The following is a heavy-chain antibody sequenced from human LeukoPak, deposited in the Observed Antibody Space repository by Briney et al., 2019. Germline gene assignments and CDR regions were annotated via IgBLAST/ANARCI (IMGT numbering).Heavy chain of an antibody. J-gene: IGHJ4*02. CDR2: ISGSGGST. Sequence: PGGSLRLSCAASGFTFSSYAMSWVRQAPGKGLEWVSAISGSGGSTYYADSVKGRFTISRGNSKNTLYLQMNSLRAEDTAVYYCAKDRIVVVVAAPYDYWGQGTLVTVSS. CDR1: GFTFSSYA. V-gene: IGHV3-23*01. D-gene: IGHD2-15*01. CDR3: AKDRIVVVVAAPYDY.